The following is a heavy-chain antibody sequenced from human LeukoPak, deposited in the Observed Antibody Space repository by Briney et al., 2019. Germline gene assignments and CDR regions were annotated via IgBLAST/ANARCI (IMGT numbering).Heavy chain of an antibody. CDR3: ARHGSVRSPLGP. CDR1: GGSISSYY. V-gene: IGHV4-4*09. CDR2: IYATGST. J-gene: IGHJ5*02. D-gene: IGHD3-10*01. Sequence: SETLSLTCTVSGGSISSYYWSWIRQPPGKGLEWIGYIYATGSTNYNPSLKSRVTISVNTSKNQFSLNPRSVTAADTAVDYCARHGSVRSPLGPWGQGTLVTVSS.